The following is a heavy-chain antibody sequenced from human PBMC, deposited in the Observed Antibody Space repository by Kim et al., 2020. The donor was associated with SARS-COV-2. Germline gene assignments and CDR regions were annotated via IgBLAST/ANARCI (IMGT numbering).Heavy chain of an antibody. CDR1: RLTVSSYA. J-gene: IGHJ2*01. CDR2: VNPGGGT. V-gene: IGHV3-23*01. CDR3: AKFDPGRGVTVDSYFER. D-gene: IGHD2-21*02. Sequence: GGSLRLSCAASRLTVSSYAMSWVRQAPGQGLEWVATVNPGGGTYTADSVKGRFTVSSDNDNNTLLLLMDGLIPDDTTMYYCAKFDPGRGVTVDSYFERWG.